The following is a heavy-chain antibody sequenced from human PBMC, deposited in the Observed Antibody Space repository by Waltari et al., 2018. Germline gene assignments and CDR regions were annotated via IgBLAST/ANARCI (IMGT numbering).Heavy chain of an antibody. CDR2: IYFTGGT. Sequence: QVQLQESGPGLVKPSEPLSLTCTVSGDSVRRDSHYWSWIRPPPGKGLEWIGYIYFTGGTNYNPSFQSRVTMSLDTSKNQFSLKLMSVIAADTAVYYCARIKDRYYLDVWGKGATVIVSS. CDR1: GDSVRRDSHY. J-gene: IGHJ6*03. CDR3: ARIKDRYYLDV. V-gene: IGHV4-61*01. D-gene: IGHD3-16*01.